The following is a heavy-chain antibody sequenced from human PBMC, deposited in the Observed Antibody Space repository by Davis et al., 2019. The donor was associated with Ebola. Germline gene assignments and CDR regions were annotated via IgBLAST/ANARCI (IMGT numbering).Heavy chain of an antibody. Sequence: ASVKVSCKASGYTFTSYGISWVRQAPGQGLEWMGWISAYNGNTNYAQKLQGRVTVTTDTSTSTAYMELRSLRSDDTAVYYCARGGEQWLVKDLTFDYWGQGTLVTVSS. D-gene: IGHD6-19*01. CDR2: ISAYNGNT. CDR3: ARGGEQWLVKDLTFDY. J-gene: IGHJ4*02. V-gene: IGHV1-18*01. CDR1: GYTFTSYG.